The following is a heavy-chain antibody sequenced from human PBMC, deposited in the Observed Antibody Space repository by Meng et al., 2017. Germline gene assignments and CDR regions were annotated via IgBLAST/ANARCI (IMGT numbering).Heavy chain of an antibody. J-gene: IGHJ4*02. CDR1: GGSFSGYY. V-gene: IGHV4-34*01. Sequence: QAPLEQVGAGLLKPSETLSLTCAAYGGSFSGYYWSWIRQPPGKGLEWIGEINHSGSTNYNPSLKSRVTISVDTSKNQFSLKLSSVTAADTAVYYCARGRYFDWLSYRYYFDYWGQGTLVTVSS. CDR3: ARGRYFDWLSYRYYFDY. CDR2: INHSGST. D-gene: IGHD3-9*01.